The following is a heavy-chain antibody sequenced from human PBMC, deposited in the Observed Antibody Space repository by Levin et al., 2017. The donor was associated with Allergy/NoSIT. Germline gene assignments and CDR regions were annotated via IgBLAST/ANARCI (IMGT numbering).Heavy chain of an antibody. CDR1: GYSFASYW. V-gene: IGHV5-10-1*01. CDR3: ARHKSSYLGAMDV. CDR2: LDPSDSYA. Sequence: GESLKISCKGSGYSFASYWITWVRQMPGKGLEWMGRLDPSDSYANYGPSFEGHISISVDDARTTAYLQWSSLEASATAMYYCARHKSSYLGAMDVWGQGTPVTVSS. J-gene: IGHJ6*02.